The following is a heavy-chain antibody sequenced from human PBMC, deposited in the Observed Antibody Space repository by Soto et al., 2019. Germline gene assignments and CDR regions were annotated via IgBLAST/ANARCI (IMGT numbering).Heavy chain of an antibody. V-gene: IGHV1-2*04. D-gene: IGHD1-26*01. Sequence: GASVKLSCKASGYTFTSYGIGWVRQATGQGLEWMGWINPNSGGTNYAQKFQGWVTMTRDTSISTAYMELSRLRSDDTAVYYCARGRVGDYFDYWGQGTLVTVSS. J-gene: IGHJ4*02. CDR3: ARGRVGDYFDY. CDR1: GYTFTSYG. CDR2: INPNSGGT.